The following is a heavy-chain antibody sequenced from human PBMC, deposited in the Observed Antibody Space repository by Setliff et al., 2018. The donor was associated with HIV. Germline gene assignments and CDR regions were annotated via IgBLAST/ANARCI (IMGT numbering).Heavy chain of an antibody. CDR1: GGSISSYY. CDR2: IYYSGST. D-gene: IGHD3-3*01. V-gene: IGHV4-59*01. Sequence: SETLSLTCTVSGGSISSYYWSWIRQPPGKGLEWIGYIYYSGSTNYNPSLKTRFTISVDTSKNQFSLKLSSVIAADTAVYYCARIFGDQGYYYGMDVWGQGTTVTVS. J-gene: IGHJ6*02. CDR3: ARIFGDQGYYYGMDV.